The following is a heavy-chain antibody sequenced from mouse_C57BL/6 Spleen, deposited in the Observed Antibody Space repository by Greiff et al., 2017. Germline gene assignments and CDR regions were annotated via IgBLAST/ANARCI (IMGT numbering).Heavy chain of an antibody. D-gene: IGHD1-1*01. Sequence: VQLKESGGDLVKPGGSLKLSCAASGFTFSSYGMSWVRQTPDKRLEWVATISSGGSYTYYPDSVKGRFTISRDNAKNTLYLQMSSLKSEDTDMYDGERLSDGNSSYYFDYWGQGTTLTVSS. V-gene: IGHV5-6*01. CDR2: ISSGGSYT. CDR1: GFTFSSYG. J-gene: IGHJ2*01. CDR3: ERLSDGNSSYYFDY.